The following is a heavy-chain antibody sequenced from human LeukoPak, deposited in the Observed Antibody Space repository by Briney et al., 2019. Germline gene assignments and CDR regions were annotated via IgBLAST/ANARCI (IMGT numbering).Heavy chain of an antibody. CDR2: ISSSSSTI. J-gene: IGHJ4*02. D-gene: IGHD5-24*01. V-gene: IGHV3-48*01. CDR1: GFTFSSYS. Sequence: GGSLRLSCAASGFTFSSYSMNWVRQAPGKGLEWVSYISSSSSTIYYADSVKGRFTISRDNAKNSLYLQMNSLRAEDTAVYYCARDKGDDEGSKFDFWGQGTLVTVSS. CDR3: ARDKGDDEGSKFDF.